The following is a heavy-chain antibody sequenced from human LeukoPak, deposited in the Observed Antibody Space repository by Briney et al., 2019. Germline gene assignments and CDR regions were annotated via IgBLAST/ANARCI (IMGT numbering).Heavy chain of an antibody. CDR3: AKARGSGFQRGDAFDM. D-gene: IGHD6-19*01. Sequence: PGGSLRLSCAASGFTFSHYWLHWVRQTPGKGLMWVSRIDPSGSGTNYADSVKGRITISRDNSKSTLYVQMDSLRTEDTAVYYCAKARGSGFQRGDAFDMWGQGTRVTVSS. CDR1: GFTFSHYW. CDR2: IDPSGSGT. J-gene: IGHJ3*02. V-gene: IGHV3-74*01.